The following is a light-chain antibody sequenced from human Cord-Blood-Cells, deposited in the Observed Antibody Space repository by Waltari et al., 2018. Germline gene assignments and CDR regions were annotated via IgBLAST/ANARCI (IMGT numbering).Light chain of an antibody. CDR2: KAS. Sequence: IQMTHSPSTLSASVGDRVTITCRGRQNISSWWAWYQQKPGKAPKLLIYKASSLESGFPSRFSGSGSGTEFTLTINSLQPDDFATYYCEQYKSYATFGQGTKVGIK. J-gene: IGKJ1*01. CDR3: EQYKSYAT. V-gene: IGKV1-5*03. CDR1: QNISSW.